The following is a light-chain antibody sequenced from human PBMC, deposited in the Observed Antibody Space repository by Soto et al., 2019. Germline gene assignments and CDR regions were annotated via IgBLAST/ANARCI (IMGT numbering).Light chain of an antibody. Sequence: LIQSPGTLSWSTGEEATLSWRASQPVDYNYVAWYQQKPGQIPRLLIYAASYRATGIPDRFIGRGSGTEFTLSISRLDPADLAVYYFQHYAASPWAFGPGTKVDIK. CDR1: QPVDYNY. J-gene: IGKJ1*01. CDR3: QHYAASPWA. V-gene: IGKV3-20*01. CDR2: AAS.